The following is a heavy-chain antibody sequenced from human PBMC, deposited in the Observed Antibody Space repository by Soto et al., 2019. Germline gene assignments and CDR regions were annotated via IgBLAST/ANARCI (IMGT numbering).Heavy chain of an antibody. J-gene: IGHJ6*02. Sequence: PGGSLRLSCTASGCTFVDYAMSWFRQAPGKGLEWVGFIRSKAYGGTTEYAASVKGRFTISRDDSKSIAYLQMNSLKTEDTAVYYCTRDRTRVYDILTGYPLYYYYGMDVWGQGTTVTVSS. CDR1: GCTFVDYA. CDR2: IRSKAYGGTT. CDR3: TRDRTRVYDILTGYPLYYYYGMDV. V-gene: IGHV3-49*03. D-gene: IGHD3-9*01.